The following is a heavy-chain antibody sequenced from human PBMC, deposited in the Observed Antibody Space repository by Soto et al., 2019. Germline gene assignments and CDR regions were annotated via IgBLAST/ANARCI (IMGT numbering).Heavy chain of an antibody. J-gene: IGHJ6*02. V-gene: IGHV3-30-3*01. CDR1: GFTFSSYA. Sequence: GGSLRLSCAASGFTFSSYAMHWVRQAPGKGLEWVAVISYDGSNKYYADSVKGRFTISRDNSKNTLYLQMNSLRAEDTAVYYCAREDYDSWTGYSPSGMDVWGQGTTVTVSS. D-gene: IGHD3-3*01. CDR2: ISYDGSNK. CDR3: AREDYDSWTGYSPSGMDV.